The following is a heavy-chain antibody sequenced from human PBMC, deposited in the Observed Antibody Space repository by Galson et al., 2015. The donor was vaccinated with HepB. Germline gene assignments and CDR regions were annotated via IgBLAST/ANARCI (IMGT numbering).Heavy chain of an antibody. J-gene: IGHJ4*02. CDR2: INPSGGST. CDR1: GYTFTSYY. D-gene: IGHD1-26*01. CDR3: ARDRIVGATRGPDFDY. V-gene: IGHV1-46*04. Sequence: SVKVSCKASGYTFTSYYMHWVRQAPGQGLEWMGIINPSGGSTSYAQKLQGRVTMTRDTSTSTVYMELSSLRSEDTAVYYCARDRIVGATRGPDFDYWGQGTLVTVSS.